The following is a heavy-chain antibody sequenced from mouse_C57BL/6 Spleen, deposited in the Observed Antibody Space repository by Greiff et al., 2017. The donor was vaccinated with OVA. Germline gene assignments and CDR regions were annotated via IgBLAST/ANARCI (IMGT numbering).Heavy chain of an antibody. CDR2: INPSTGGT. CDR1: GYSFTGYY. Sequence: EVQLQQSGPELVKPGASVKISCKASGYSFTGYYMNWVKQSPEKSLEWIGEINPSTGGTTYNQKFKAKATLTVDKSSSTAYMQLKSLTSEDSAVYYCAQKGGFAYWGQGTLVTVSA. V-gene: IGHV1-42*01. CDR3: AQKGGFAY. J-gene: IGHJ3*01.